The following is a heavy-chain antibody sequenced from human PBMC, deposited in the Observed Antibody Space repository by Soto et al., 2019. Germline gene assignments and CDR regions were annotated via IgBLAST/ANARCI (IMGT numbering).Heavy chain of an antibody. V-gene: IGHV3-23*01. Sequence: PGGSLRLSCAASGLIFSDYAMSWVRQAPGKGLECVACISGSGGDTFYADSVKGRFTISRDNSKNTLSLHMNSLRVDDTAIYFCAKDRFGIVGPVDYWGQGTLGTVSS. J-gene: IGHJ4*02. CDR1: GLIFSDYA. CDR3: AKDRFGIVGPVDY. D-gene: IGHD1-26*01. CDR2: ISGSGGDT.